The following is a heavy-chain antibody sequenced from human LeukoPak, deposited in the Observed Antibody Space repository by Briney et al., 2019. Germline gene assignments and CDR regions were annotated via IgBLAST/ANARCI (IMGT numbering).Heavy chain of an antibody. J-gene: IGHJ5*02. CDR2: MNPHSGNA. CDR1: GYTFTSND. V-gene: IGHV1-8*01. D-gene: IGHD1-1*01. CDR3: ARIPQRVPHNWFDP. Sequence: GASVTVSCKASGYTFTSNDINWVRQAAGQGLEWMGWMNPHSGNAGYAQKFRGRVTMTRDTSISTVYMELSSLTSDDTAVYYCARIPQRVPHNWFDPWGQGTLVTVSS.